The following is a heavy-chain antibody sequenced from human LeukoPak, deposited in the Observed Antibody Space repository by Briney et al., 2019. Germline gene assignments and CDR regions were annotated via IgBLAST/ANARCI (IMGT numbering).Heavy chain of an antibody. Sequence: ASLKVSCKASGYTYTTEGISWVRQAPGQGLEWMGWIDTYSGKTNYAQKLQGSVAMTSDTSTSTAYMELRSLRSDDTAVYYCARDRGIAEADSFDPWGQGTLVTVSS. CDR1: GYTYTTEG. J-gene: IGHJ5*02. CDR3: ARDRGIAEADSFDP. V-gene: IGHV1-18*01. D-gene: IGHD6-13*01. CDR2: IDTYSGKT.